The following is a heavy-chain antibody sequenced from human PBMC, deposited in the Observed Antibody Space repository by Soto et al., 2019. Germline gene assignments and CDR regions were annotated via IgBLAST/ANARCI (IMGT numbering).Heavy chain of an antibody. CDR3: ASRSATVLSLTY. V-gene: IGHV3-23*01. CDR2: ISGSFGST. J-gene: IGHJ4*02. CDR1: GFSLSSYA. Sequence: PGGSLRLSCVASGFSLSSYAMNWVRQAPGKGLEWVSTISGSFGSTYYAASVPGRFTVSRDNSKKTLYLQINRLRAEDTAVYYCASRSATVLSLTYWGPGAQVTVSS. D-gene: IGHD2-8*01.